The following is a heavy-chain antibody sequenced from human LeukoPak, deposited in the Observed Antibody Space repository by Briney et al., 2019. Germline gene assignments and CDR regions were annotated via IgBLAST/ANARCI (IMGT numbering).Heavy chain of an antibody. CDR1: GFTFTNAW. J-gene: IGHJ2*01. CDR2: ISDTGSGT. D-gene: IGHD1-26*01. CDR3: AKNLLGSESFSWYFDL. V-gene: IGHV3-23*01. Sequence: PGGSLRLSCAASGFTFTNAWMTWVRQAPGKGLEWVSSISDTGSGTCYADSVKGRFTMSRDNSKNTLYLQMNSLRAEDTAVYYCAKNLLGSESFSWYFDLWGRGTLVTVSS.